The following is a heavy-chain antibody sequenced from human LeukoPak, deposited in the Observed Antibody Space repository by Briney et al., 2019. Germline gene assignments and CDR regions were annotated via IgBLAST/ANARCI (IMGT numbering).Heavy chain of an antibody. CDR1: GFTFNRYG. J-gene: IGHJ4*02. CDR3: AKDLSTGSVRGGLDYFDF. Sequence: PGGSLKLSCAASGFTFNRYGMHWVRQAPGKGLEWVAFIRFDGSRRYYADSVKGRFSISRDNSKNTLYLQMNSLRAEDTALFYCAKDLSTGSVRGGLDYFDFWGQGTLVTVSS. D-gene: IGHD2/OR15-2a*01. V-gene: IGHV3-30*02. CDR2: IRFDGSRR.